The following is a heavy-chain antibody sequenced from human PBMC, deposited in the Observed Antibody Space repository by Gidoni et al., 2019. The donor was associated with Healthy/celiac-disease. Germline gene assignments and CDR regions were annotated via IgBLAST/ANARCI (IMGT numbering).Heavy chain of an antibody. Sequence: QVQLVESGGGVVQPGRSLRLSCVASGFTFSSYGMHWVRQAPGKGLEWVAVIWYDGSNKYYADSVKGRFTISRDNSKNTLYLQMNSLRAEDTAVYYCARRGHRGYFDLWGRGTLVTVSS. CDR2: IWYDGSNK. D-gene: IGHD3-10*01. V-gene: IGHV3-33*01. CDR3: ARRGHRGYFDL. CDR1: GFTFSSYG. J-gene: IGHJ2*01.